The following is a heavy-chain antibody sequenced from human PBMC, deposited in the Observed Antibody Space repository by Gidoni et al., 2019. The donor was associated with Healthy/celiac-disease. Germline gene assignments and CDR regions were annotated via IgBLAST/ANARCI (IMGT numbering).Heavy chain of an antibody. J-gene: IGHJ1*01. D-gene: IGHD7-27*01. Sequence: EVQLLESVGGLVQPGGSLRLSCAPSGFTFRSYDMSWVRKARGKGLEWGAAISGSGGRTYYADSVKGRFTISRDNSKNTLYLQMNSLRAEDTAVYYWAKGRDWGFQHWGQGTLGTVSS. CDR2: ISGSGGRT. CDR1: GFTFRSYD. V-gene: IGHV3-23*01. CDR3: AKGRDWGFQH.